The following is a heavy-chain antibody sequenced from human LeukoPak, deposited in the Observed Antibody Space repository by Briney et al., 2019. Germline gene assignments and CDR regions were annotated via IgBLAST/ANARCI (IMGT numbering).Heavy chain of an antibody. V-gene: IGHV3-23*01. Sequence: GGSLRLSCAASGSTFSNYAMTWVRQAPGKGLEWVSSIRASGGSTYYADSVKGRFTISRDNSKNTLYLQMNSLRAEDTAVYYCAKYSSSWDEDYWGQGTLVTVSP. J-gene: IGHJ4*02. CDR1: GSTFSNYA. D-gene: IGHD6-13*01. CDR3: AKYSSSWDEDY. CDR2: IRASGGST.